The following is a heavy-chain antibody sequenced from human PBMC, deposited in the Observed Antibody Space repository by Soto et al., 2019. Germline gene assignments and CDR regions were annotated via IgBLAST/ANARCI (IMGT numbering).Heavy chain of an antibody. J-gene: IGHJ6*02. Sequence: RASVKVSCKASSYTFATYAISWVRQAPGQGLEWVGWISAYNGNTNYAQKLQGRVTMTTDTSTSTAYMELRSLRSDDTAVYYCARGGASDYYYGMDVWGQGTTVTVSS. CDR3: ARGGASDYYYGMDV. V-gene: IGHV1-18*01. CDR1: SYTFATYA. CDR2: ISAYNGNT.